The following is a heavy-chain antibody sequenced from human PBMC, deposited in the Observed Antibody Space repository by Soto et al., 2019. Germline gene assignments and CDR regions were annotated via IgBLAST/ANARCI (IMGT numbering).Heavy chain of an antibody. CDR2: IIPIFGTA. Sequence: SVKVSCKASGGTFSSYAISWVRQAPGQGLEWMGGIIPIFGTANYAQKFQGRVTITADESTSTAYMELSSLRSEDTAVYYCARVRGGLVGATTRYYYGMDVWGQGTTVTV. D-gene: IGHD1-26*01. V-gene: IGHV1-69*13. CDR1: GGTFSSYA. J-gene: IGHJ6*02. CDR3: ARVRGGLVGATTRYYYGMDV.